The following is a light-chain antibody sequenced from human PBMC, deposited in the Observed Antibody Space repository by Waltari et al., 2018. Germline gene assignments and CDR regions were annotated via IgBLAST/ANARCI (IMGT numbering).Light chain of an antibody. CDR2: AAS. CDR3: QHYYISPWT. J-gene: IGKJ1*01. V-gene: IGKV1-8*01. Sequence: AIRMTQSPSSFSASIGDRVTITCRASKGISSYLAWYQQKPGKAPKLLIYAASTLQSGVPSRFSGSGSGTDFTLTISCLQSEDFATYYCQHYYISPWTFGQGTKVEIK. CDR1: KGISSY.